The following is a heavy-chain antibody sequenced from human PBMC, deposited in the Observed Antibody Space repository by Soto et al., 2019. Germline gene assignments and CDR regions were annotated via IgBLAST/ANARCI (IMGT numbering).Heavy chain of an antibody. D-gene: IGHD6-19*01. Sequence: QVQLVQSGAEEKKPGASVKVSCKASGYTFTSYAMHWVRQAPGQRLEWMGWINAGNGNTKDSQKFRGRVTITRDTSASTAYMGLSSLRSEDTAVYYCARGTGWYPPFDYWGQGTLVTVSS. CDR3: ARGTGWYPPFDY. CDR2: INAGNGNT. CDR1: GYTFTSYA. J-gene: IGHJ4*02. V-gene: IGHV1-3*05.